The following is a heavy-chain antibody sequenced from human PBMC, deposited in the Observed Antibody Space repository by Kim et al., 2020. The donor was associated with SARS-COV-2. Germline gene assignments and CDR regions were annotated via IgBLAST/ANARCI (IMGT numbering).Heavy chain of an antibody. CDR1: GGSFSGYY. CDR3: AAGYSSSWPPSDY. V-gene: IGHV4-34*01. Sequence: SETLSLTCAVYGGSFSGYYWSWIRQPPGKGLEWIGEINHSGSTNYNPSLKSRVTISVDTSKNQFSLKLSSVTAADTAVYYCAAGYSSSWPPSDYWGQGTLVTVSS. D-gene: IGHD6-13*01. CDR2: INHSGST. J-gene: IGHJ4*02.